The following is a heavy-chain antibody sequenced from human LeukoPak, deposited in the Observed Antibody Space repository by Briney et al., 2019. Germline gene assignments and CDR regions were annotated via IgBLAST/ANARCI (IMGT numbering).Heavy chain of an antibody. J-gene: IGHJ5*02. CDR1: AGSTRGYY. Sequence: SETLSLTCIVSAGSTRGYYWSWIRQPPGKGLEWIGYIYYSGSTNYNPSLKSRVTISVDTSKNQFSLKLSSVTAADTAVYYCAGDIVVVPAANAGHWFDPWGQGTLVTVSS. V-gene: IGHV4-59*01. CDR3: AGDIVVVPAANAGHWFDP. CDR2: IYYSGST. D-gene: IGHD2-2*01.